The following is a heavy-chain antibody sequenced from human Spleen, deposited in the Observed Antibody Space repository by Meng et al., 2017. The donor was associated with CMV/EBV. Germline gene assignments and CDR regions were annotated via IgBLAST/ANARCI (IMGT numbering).Heavy chain of an antibody. CDR3: ARGVAAAAFDY. D-gene: IGHD6-13*01. CDR1: GVSISSGDYY. J-gene: IGHJ4*02. CDR2: IYYRRST. V-gene: IGHV4-30-4*08. Sequence: QVPLQGCGRLRVKSSRTLSLTCTASGVSISSGDYYWSGIRQPPGKGLEWIGYIYYRRSTYHNPSLKSRVTISVDTSKNQFALKLSSVTSADTAVYYWARGVAAAAFDYWGQGTLFTVSS.